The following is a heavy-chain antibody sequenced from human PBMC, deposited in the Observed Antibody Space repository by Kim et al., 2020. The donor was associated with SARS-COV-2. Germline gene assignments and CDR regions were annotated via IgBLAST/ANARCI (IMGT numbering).Heavy chain of an antibody. Sequence: GSTYYADSVKGRFTISRHKSKNTLYRQMNSLRAEDTAVYYCAGGGAIAAYWGQGTLVTVSS. CDR3: AGGGAIAAY. CDR2: GST. J-gene: IGHJ4*02. D-gene: IGHD6-6*01. V-gene: IGHV3-53*04.